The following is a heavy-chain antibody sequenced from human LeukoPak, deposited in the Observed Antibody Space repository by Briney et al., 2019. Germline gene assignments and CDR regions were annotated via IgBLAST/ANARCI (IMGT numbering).Heavy chain of an antibody. CDR3: ARLGSSWSFDY. CDR1: GFTFSSYG. CDR2: IWYDGSNK. Sequence: GGSLRLSCAASGFTFSSYGMNWVRQAPVKGLEWVAVIWYDGSNKYYGDSVKGRFTISRDNSKNTVSLQMNSLRVEDTAVYYCARLGSSWSFDYWGQGTLVTVSS. D-gene: IGHD6-13*01. V-gene: IGHV3-33*01. J-gene: IGHJ4*02.